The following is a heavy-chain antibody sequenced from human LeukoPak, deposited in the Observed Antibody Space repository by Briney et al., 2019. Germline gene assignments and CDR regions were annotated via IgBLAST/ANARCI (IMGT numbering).Heavy chain of an antibody. J-gene: IGHJ4*02. CDR1: GGSINSYY. CDR3: AADGPTFRFDY. Sequence: PSETLSLTCTVSGGSINSYYWTWIRQPPGKGLEWIGYTYYSGSTMYNPSFKSRVTISVDTSKNQFSLKLSSVTASDTAIYYCAADGPTFRFDYWGQGTLVTVSS. CDR2: TYYSGST. V-gene: IGHV4-59*08.